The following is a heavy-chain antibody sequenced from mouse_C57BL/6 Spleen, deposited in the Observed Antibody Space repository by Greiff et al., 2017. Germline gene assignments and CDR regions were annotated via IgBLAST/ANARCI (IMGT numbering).Heavy chain of an antibody. CDR3: TRRAAQATAWFAY. CDR1: GYTFTDYE. CDR2: IDPETGGT. D-gene: IGHD3-2*02. V-gene: IGHV1-15*01. Sequence: VQLQESGAELVRPGASVTLSCKASGYTFTDYEMHWVKQTPVHGLEWIGAIDPETGGTAYNQKFKGKAILTADKSSSTAYMELRSLTSEDSAVYYCTRRAAQATAWFAYWGQGTLVTVSA. J-gene: IGHJ3*01.